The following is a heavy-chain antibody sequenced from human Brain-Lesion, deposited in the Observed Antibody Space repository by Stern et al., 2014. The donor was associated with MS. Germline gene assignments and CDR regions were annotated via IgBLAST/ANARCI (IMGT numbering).Heavy chain of an antibody. CDR2: IHPSGSA. D-gene: IGHD5-18*01. V-gene: IGHV4-61*02. CDR1: GGSISSGSDY. Sequence: VQLVESGPGLVKPSQTLSLTCTVSGGSISSGSDYWSWIRQPVGKGLEWIGRIHPSGSAFYTPSLKGRVTISTATSMNQFSLELNSATAADTAIYYCASGYRIFDYWGQGILVTVSS. J-gene: IGHJ4*02. CDR3: ASGYRIFDY.